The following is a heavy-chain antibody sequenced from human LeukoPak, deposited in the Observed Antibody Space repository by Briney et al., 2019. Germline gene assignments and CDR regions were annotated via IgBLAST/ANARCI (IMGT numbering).Heavy chain of an antibody. CDR3: ARHQRIERMRYFDL. CDR2: IYPTDSTT. Sequence: GESLKISCKGSGYSFTSNWIAWVRQMPGKGLEGMGIIYPTDSTTRYSPSFKGQVTISADKSINTAYLQWSSLKASDTAMYYCARHQRIERMRYFDLWGRGTLVTVSS. J-gene: IGHJ2*01. V-gene: IGHV5-51*01. D-gene: IGHD1-1*01. CDR1: GYSFTSNW.